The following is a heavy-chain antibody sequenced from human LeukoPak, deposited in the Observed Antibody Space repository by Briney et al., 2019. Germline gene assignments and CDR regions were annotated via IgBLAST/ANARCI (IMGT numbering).Heavy chain of an antibody. CDR1: GFTFSSYS. J-gene: IGHJ3*02. CDR2: ISSSRSVI. V-gene: IGHV3-21*01. CDR3: ARDYYGSGSLYRDAFDI. Sequence: PGGSLRLSCAASGFTFSSYSMNWVRPTPRKGLGWVSSISSSRSVIYYADSVKGRFTISRDNAKNSLYLQMNSLRAEDTVVYYWARDYYGSGSLYRDAFDIWGQGTMVTVSS. D-gene: IGHD3-10*01.